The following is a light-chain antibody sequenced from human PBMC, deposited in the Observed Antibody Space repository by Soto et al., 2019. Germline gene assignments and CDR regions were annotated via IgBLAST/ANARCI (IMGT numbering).Light chain of an antibody. Sequence: QSVLTQPPSASGSPGQSVTISCTGTSSDAGKYDYVSWFQHHPGKAPKLIIYEVSKRPSGVPDRFSGSKSGSTASLTVSGLQAADEADYFCKSYAGSNTYVFGSGTKVTVL. CDR3: KSYAGSNTYV. J-gene: IGLJ1*01. CDR2: EVS. CDR1: SSDAGKYDY. V-gene: IGLV2-8*01.